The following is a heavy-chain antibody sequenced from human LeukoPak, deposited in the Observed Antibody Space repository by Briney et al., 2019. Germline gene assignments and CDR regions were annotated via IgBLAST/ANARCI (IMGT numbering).Heavy chain of an antibody. D-gene: IGHD4-11*01. CDR3: ARGRFESNGDYDY. V-gene: IGHV3-7*01. Sequence: PGGSLRLSCAASGFMFSKYWTSWVRQAPGKGLEGVANIKQDGSEKYYLDSVNGRFSIPRDNAKNSLYLQMNSLRVEDRAVYYCARGRFESNGDYDYWGQGTLVTVSS. J-gene: IGHJ4*02. CDR1: GFMFSKYW. CDR2: IKQDGSEK.